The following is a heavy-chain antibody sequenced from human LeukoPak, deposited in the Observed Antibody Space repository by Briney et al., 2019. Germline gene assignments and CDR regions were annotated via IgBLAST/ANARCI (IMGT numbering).Heavy chain of an antibody. V-gene: IGHV3-21*01. D-gene: IGHD2-2*01. J-gene: IGHJ3*02. Sequence: GGSLSLSCAASGFTFSSYSMNWARQAPGKGLEWVSSISSSSSYIYYADSVKGGCTISKDNAKSSLYLQMNSLRAENTAVYYCASPLVVPAEAFDIWGQGTMVTVSS. CDR3: ASPLVVPAEAFDI. CDR2: ISSSSSYI. CDR1: GFTFSSYS.